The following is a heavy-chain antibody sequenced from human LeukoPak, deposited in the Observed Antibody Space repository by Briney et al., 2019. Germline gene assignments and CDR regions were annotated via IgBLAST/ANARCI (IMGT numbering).Heavy chain of an antibody. J-gene: IGHJ4*02. CDR1: GFTTSTYS. CDR2: ISSGSSYI. CDR3: ARELSQSFDY. D-gene: IGHD3-3*02. Sequence: GGSLRLSCAASGFTTSTYSMNWVRQAPGKGLEWVSSISSGSSYIYYSDSVKGRFTISRDNSKNTLSLQMNSLRAEDTAVYYCARELSQSFDYWGQGTLVTVSS. V-gene: IGHV3-21*01.